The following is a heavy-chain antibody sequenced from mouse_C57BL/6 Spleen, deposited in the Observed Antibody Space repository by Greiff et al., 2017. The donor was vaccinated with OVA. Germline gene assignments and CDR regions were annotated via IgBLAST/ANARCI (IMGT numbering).Heavy chain of an antibody. J-gene: IGHJ4*01. V-gene: IGHV1-9*01. CDR3: ASWGNTWSPYYYAMDY. Sequence: VHLVESGAELMKPGASVKLSCKATGYTFTGYWIEWVKQRPGHGLEWIGEILPGSGSTNYNEKFKGKATFTADTSSNTAYMQLSSLTTEYSAIYYCASWGNTWSPYYYAMDYWGQGTSVTVSS. CDR2: ILPGSGST. CDR1: GYTFTGYW. D-gene: IGHD5-2*01.